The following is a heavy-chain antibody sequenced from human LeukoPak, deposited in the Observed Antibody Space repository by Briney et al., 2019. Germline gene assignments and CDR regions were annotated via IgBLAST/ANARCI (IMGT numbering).Heavy chain of an antibody. V-gene: IGHV3-23*01. CDR2: MSGGVGRT. J-gene: IGHJ6*02. CDR3: ARVRYGELDV. Sequence: GGSLRHSCAAPGFTVIKHAMSWVRGAPGGGPGWVSPMSGGVGRTYSVGSVKGGCTTSTDDSKKTLYLQMRSVRDVNTRVYNSARVRYGELDVWGQGTTVTVSS. CDR1: GFTVIKHA. D-gene: IGHD4-17*01.